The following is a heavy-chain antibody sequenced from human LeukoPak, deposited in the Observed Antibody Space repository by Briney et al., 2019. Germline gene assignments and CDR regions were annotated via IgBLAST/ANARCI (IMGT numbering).Heavy chain of an antibody. D-gene: IGHD3-10*01. J-gene: IGHJ6*02. Sequence: PGGSLRLSCAASGFTFSSYTMSWVRQAPGKGLEWVAVVTYDGSGKWYADAVKGRFTISRDNSKNTLYLQMNSLRTEDTAVYYCAKDHVIMVRGGCFSMDVWGQGTTVIVSS. CDR3: AKDHVIMVRGGCFSMDV. CDR2: VTYDGSGK. V-gene: IGHV3-30*18. CDR1: GFTFSSYT.